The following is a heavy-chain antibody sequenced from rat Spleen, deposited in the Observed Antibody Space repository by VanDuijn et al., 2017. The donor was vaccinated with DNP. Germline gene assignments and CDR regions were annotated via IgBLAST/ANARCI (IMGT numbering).Heavy chain of an antibody. CDR2: ISYSGFI. CDR3: ARSDYYGRYIPFAY. V-gene: IGHV3-1*01. CDR1: GFSITSNY. D-gene: IGHD1-2*01. J-gene: IGHJ3*01. Sequence: EVQLQESGPGLVKPSQSLSLTCSVTGFSITSNYWGWIRKFPGNKMEWMAYISYSGFIGYNPSLKSRIPITRDTSENQFFLQLNSVTTEDTATYFCARSDYYGRYIPFAYWGQGTLVTVSS.